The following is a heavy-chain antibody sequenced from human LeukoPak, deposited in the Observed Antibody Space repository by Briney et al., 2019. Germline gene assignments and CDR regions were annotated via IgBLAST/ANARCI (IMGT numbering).Heavy chain of an antibody. J-gene: IGHJ4*02. D-gene: IGHD3-10*01. CDR3: ARDWSRLWFGEGVFYPNAPGY. CDR2: IYYTGST. Sequence: SETLSLTCTVSGGSISSYYWTWIRQPPGKGLEWIGYIYYTGSTNYNPSLKSRVIISVDTSNNQFSLKLSSVTAADTAVYYCARDWSRLWFGEGVFYPNAPGYWGQGTLVTVSS. V-gene: IGHV4-59*01. CDR1: GGSISSYY.